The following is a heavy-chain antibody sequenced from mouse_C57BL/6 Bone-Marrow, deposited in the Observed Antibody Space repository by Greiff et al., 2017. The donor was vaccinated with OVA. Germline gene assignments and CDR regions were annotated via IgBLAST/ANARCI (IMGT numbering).Heavy chain of an antibody. J-gene: IGHJ1*03. CDR1: GFSLTSYG. V-gene: IGHV2-2*01. CDR2: IWSGGST. Sequence: VQLQQSGPGLVQPSQSLSITCTVSGFSLTSYGVHWVRQSPGKGLEWLGVIWSGGSTDYIAAFISRLSISKDNSNSQVFFKMNSLQADDTAIYYCARKTATYGSSPYWYFDVWGTGTTVTVSS. D-gene: IGHD1-1*01. CDR3: ARKTATYGSSPYWYFDV.